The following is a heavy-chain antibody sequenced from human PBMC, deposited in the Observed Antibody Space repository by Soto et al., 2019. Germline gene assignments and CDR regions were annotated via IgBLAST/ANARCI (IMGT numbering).Heavy chain of an antibody. J-gene: IGHJ5*02. V-gene: IGHV4-59*01. Sequence: QVQLQESGPGLVKPSETLSLTCTVSGGSISSYYWSWIRQPPGKGLEWIGYIYYSGSTNYNPSLKSRVTISVDTSKNQFSLKLSSVTAADTAVYYCARDRGPFDPWGQGTLVTVPS. CDR1: GGSISSYY. CDR2: IYYSGST. CDR3: ARDRGPFDP.